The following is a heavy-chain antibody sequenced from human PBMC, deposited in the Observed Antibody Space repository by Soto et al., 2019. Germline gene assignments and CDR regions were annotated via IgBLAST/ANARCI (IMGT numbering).Heavy chain of an antibody. CDR3: VRGGRYDGFER. D-gene: IGHD2-15*01. Sequence: PSETLSLTCTAFGATIRYGVFSWSWILHSPGKGLEWIGYSNHFESTCFHPSFKSRLSMSIDRSRNIFSLNLSSVTAADMAVYYCVRGGRYDGFERWGEGVSVSVSA. CDR2: SNHFEST. V-gene: IGHV4-30-2*06. CDR1: GATIRYGVFS. J-gene: IGHJ1*01.